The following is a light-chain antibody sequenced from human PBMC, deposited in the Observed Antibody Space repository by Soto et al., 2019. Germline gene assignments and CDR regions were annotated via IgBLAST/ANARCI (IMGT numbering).Light chain of an antibody. J-gene: IGKJ5*01. V-gene: IGKV1-5*01. Sequence: DIQMTQSPSTLSGSVGDRVTITCRASQSISKWLAWYQQKPGRAPNFXXYDASTLESGVPSRFSGSGSGTELTLTISSLQPEDFAVYYCQQYNNWPPITFGQGTRLEI. CDR3: QQYNNWPPIT. CDR2: DAS. CDR1: QSISKW.